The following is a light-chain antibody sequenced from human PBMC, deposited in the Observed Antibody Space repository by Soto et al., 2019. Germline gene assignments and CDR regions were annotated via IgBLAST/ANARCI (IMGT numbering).Light chain of an antibody. CDR2: DVS. V-gene: IGLV2-11*01. J-gene: IGLJ1*01. CDR1: SNDVGRYIY. Sequence: QSALTQPRSVSGSPGQSVTISCTGTSNDVGRYIYVSWYQHHPGKGPKLIIYDVSKRPSGVPDRFSGSKSGYTASLTISGLQSEDEGDNLCCSYAVTVSVLGTGTKLTVL. CDR3: CSYAVTVSV.